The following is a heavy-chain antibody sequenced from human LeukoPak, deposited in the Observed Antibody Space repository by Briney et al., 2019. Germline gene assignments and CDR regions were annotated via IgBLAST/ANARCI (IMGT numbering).Heavy chain of an antibody. CDR1: GFTFSSYE. D-gene: IGHD3-16*01. CDR3: ARDRGGEYVDY. Sequence: GGSLRLSCAASGFTFSSYEMNWVRQAPGKGLEWASYISSSGSTIYYADSVKGRFTISRDNAKNSLYLQMNSLRAEDTAVYYCARDRGGEYVDYWGQGTLVTVSS. CDR2: ISSSGSTI. J-gene: IGHJ4*02. V-gene: IGHV3-48*03.